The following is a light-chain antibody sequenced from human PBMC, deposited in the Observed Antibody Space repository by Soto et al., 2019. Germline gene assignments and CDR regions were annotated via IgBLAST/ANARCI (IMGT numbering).Light chain of an antibody. CDR2: EVS. CDR1: SSDFGGYNY. V-gene: IGLV2-8*01. Sequence: QSVLTQPPSASGSPGQSVTISCTGTSSDFGGYNYVSWYQQHPGKAPKLMIYEVSKRPSGVPDRFSGSKSGNTASLTVSGLQAEDEADYYCSSYAGSNNFDVFGTGTKVTAL. CDR3: SSYAGSNNFDV. J-gene: IGLJ1*01.